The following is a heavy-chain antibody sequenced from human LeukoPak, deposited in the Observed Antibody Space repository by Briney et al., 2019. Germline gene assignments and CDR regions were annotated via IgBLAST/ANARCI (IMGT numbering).Heavy chain of an antibody. CDR3: ARHSAPTMVRGVNYYYYYMDV. CDR2: IYYSGST. V-gene: IGHV4-59*08. CDR1: GGSISSYY. Sequence: SETLSLTCTVSGGSISSYYWSWIRQPPGKGLEWIGYIYYSGSTNYNPSLKSRVTISVDTSKNQFSLKLSSVTAADTAVYYCARHSAPTMVRGVNYYYYYMDVWGKGTTVTASS. D-gene: IGHD3-10*01. J-gene: IGHJ6*03.